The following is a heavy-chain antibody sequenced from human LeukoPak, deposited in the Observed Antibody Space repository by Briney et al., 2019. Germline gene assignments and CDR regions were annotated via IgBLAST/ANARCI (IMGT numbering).Heavy chain of an antibody. CDR1: GFTFSSYG. V-gene: IGHV3-30*18. Sequence: GSLRLSCAASGFTFSSYGMHWVRQAPGKGLEWVAVISYDGSNKYYADSVKGRFTISRDNSKNTLYLQMNSLRAEDTAVYYCAKDQRWGSRYYYYYGMDVWGQGTTVTVSS. D-gene: IGHD7-27*01. J-gene: IGHJ6*02. CDR3: AKDQRWGSRYYYYYGMDV. CDR2: ISYDGSNK.